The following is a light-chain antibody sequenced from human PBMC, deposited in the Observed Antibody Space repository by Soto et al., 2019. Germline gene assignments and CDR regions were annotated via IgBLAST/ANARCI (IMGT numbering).Light chain of an antibody. V-gene: IGLV4-69*01. J-gene: IGLJ2*01. CDR1: SGHSNYA. CDR2: LNSDGSH. CDR3: QTWGSGIVI. Sequence: QPVLTQSPSAAASRGASVKLTCTLSSGHSNYAIAWHQQQSEKGPRYLMKLNSDGSHSKGDGIPDRCSGSSSGAERYLTISILQSDDEADYYCQTWGSGIVIFGGGTKLTVL.